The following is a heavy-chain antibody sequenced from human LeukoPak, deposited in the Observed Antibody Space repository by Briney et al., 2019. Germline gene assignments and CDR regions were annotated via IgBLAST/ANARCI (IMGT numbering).Heavy chain of an antibody. CDR3: AREGSVLDFDY. V-gene: IGHV3-23*01. D-gene: IGHD6-19*01. J-gene: IGHJ4*02. Sequence: GGSLRLSCAASGFTFSSYAMSWVRQAPGKGLEWVSAISNGGTTYYADSVKGRFTISRDNAKNTLHLQMNSLRAEDTAVYYCAREGSVLDFDYWGQGTLVTVSS. CDR2: ISNGGTT. CDR1: GFTFSSYA.